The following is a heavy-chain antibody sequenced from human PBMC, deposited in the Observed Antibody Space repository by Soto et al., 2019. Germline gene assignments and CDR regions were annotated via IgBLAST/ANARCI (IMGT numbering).Heavy chain of an antibody. D-gene: IGHD3-22*01. CDR3: ARAQPLHYYDSSGYSTPNGMDV. CDR1: GGSISSGDYY. V-gene: IGHV4-30-4*01. J-gene: IGHJ6*02. Sequence: SETLSLTCTVSGGSISSGDYYWSWIRQPPGKGLEWIGYTYYSGSTYYSPSLKSRVTISVDTSKNQFSLKLSSVTAADTAVYYCARAQPLHYYDSSGYSTPNGMDVWGQGTTVTVSS. CDR2: TYYSGST.